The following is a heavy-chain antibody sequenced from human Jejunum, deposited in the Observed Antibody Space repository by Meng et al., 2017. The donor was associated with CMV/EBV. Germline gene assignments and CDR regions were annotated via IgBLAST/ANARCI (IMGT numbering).Heavy chain of an antibody. CDR1: GFTFSKHW. D-gene: IGHD1-26*01. V-gene: IGHV3-74*01. CDR3: VRAGSGNAYGLFDS. CDR2: VNSGGSDI. Sequence: GFTFSKHWMHWVRQGPGKGLVWVARVNSGGSDISYADSVKGRFIISRDNAKNTLYLQMNSLRAEDMAVYYCVRAGSGNAYGLFDSWGQGTLVTVSS. J-gene: IGHJ4*02.